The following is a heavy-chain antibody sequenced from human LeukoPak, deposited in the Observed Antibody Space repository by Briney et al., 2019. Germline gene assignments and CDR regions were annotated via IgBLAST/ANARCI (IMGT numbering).Heavy chain of an antibody. CDR3: AREPTVGTPPA. Sequence: PGGSLRLSCAASGFTFSIFSINWVRQAPGKGLEWVSSISSSSSYIYYADSVKGRFTISRDNAKNSLYLHMNSLRAEDTAVYFCAREPTVGTPPAWDQGTLVTVSS. V-gene: IGHV3-21*01. J-gene: IGHJ4*02. CDR2: ISSSSSYI. D-gene: IGHD4-23*01. CDR1: GFTFSIFS.